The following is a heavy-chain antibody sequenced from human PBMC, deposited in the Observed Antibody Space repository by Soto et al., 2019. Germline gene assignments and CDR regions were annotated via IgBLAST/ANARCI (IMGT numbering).Heavy chain of an antibody. CDR1: GGSFSGYY. J-gene: IGHJ4*02. Sequence: SETLSLTCAVYGGSFSGYYWSWIRQPPGKGLEWIGEINHSGSTNYNPSLKSRVTISVDTSKNQFSLKLSSVTAADTAVYYCARGSHDYGVSYFDYWGQGTLVTVSS. CDR3: ARGSHDYGVSYFDY. D-gene: IGHD4-17*01. V-gene: IGHV4-34*01. CDR2: INHSGST.